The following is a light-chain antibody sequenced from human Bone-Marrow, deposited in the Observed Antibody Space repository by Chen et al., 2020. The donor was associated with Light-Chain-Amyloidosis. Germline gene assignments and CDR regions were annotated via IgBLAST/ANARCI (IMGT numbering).Light chain of an antibody. CDR1: SSDVGSFNL. J-gene: IGLJ1*01. CDR3: CSYAGSNTYV. V-gene: IGLV2-23*02. CDR2: EVN. Sequence: QSALTQPASVSGSPGQSITISCTGTSSDVGSFNLVSWYQQHPGKAPKLMIYEVNKRPSGVSNRFSGSKSGNTASLTISGLQAADEADYYCCSYAGSNTYVFGTETKVTVL.